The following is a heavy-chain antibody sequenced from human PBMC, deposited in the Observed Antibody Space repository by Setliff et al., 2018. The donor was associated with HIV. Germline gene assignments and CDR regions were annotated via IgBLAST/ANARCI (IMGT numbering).Heavy chain of an antibody. D-gene: IGHD3-10*01. CDR3: ARAPLWFGELAQFDF. V-gene: IGHV4-30-4*08. J-gene: IGHJ4*02. CDR1: GVSISSGDYY. Sequence: SETLSLTCTVSGVSISSGDYYWNWIRQSPGKGLEWIGYMFNSGNIYYNPSLKSRVTTSVDTSKNQFSLNLTSVTAADTAVYFCARAPLWFGELAQFDFWGQGMLV. CDR2: MFNSGNI.